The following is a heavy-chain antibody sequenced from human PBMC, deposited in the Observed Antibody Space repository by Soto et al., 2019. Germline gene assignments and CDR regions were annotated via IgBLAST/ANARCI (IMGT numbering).Heavy chain of an antibody. J-gene: IGHJ6*02. CDR2: IYYSGST. CDR1: GGSISSGDYY. D-gene: IGHD3-10*01. Sequence: PSETLSLTCTVSGGSISSGDYYWSWIRQPPGKGLEWIGYIYYSGSTYYNPSLKSRVTISVDTSKNQFSLKLSSVTAADTAVYYCARFQILLWFGEVVGGPSDYGMDVWGQGTTVTVSS. V-gene: IGHV4-30-4*01. CDR3: ARFQILLWFGEVVGGPSDYGMDV.